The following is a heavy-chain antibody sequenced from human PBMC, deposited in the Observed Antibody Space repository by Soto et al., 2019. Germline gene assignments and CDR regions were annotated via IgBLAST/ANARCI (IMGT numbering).Heavy chain of an antibody. D-gene: IGHD2-8*01. J-gene: IGHJ6*03. CDR3: ANNGQRLEYYYYMDV. V-gene: IGHV4-34*01. Sequence: QVQLQQWGAGLLKPSETLSLTCAVYGGSFSGYYWSWIRQPPGKGLEWIGEINHSGSTNYNPSLKSRVTISVDTSKNQFSLKLSSVTAADTAVCYCANNGQRLEYYYYMDVWGKGTTVTVSS. CDR2: INHSGST. CDR1: GGSFSGYY.